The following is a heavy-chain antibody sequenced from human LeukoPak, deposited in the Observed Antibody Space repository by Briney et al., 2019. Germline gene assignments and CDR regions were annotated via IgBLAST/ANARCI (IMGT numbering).Heavy chain of an antibody. CDR2: IYSGGST. J-gene: IGHJ6*03. Sequence: PGGSLILSCAASGFTVSSNYMSWVRQAPGKGLEWVSVIYSGGSTYYADSVKGRFTISRDNSKNTLYLQMNSLRAEDTAVYYCAKIPGSSTYYYYMDVWGKGTTVTVSS. D-gene: IGHD1-26*01. CDR3: AKIPGSSTYYYYMDV. CDR1: GFTVSSNY. V-gene: IGHV3-53*01.